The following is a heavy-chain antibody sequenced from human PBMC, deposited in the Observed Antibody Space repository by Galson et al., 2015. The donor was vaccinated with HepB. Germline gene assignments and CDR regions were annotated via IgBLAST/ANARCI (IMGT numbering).Heavy chain of an antibody. J-gene: IGHJ4*02. CDR3: AREGYSSGWSYDY. CDR1: GFTVSSNY. Sequence: SLRLSCAASGFTVSSNYMSWVRQAPGKGLEWVSVIYSGGSTYYADSVKGRFTISRDNSKNTLYLQMNRLRAEDTAVYYCAREGYSSGWSYDYWGQGTLVTVSS. V-gene: IGHV3-66*01. CDR2: IYSGGST. D-gene: IGHD6-19*01.